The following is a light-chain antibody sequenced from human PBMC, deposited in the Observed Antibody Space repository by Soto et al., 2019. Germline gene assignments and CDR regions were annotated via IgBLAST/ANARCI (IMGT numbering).Light chain of an antibody. CDR3: SSYTSSSTLV. V-gene: IGLV2-14*01. CDR1: SSDVGGYNY. Sequence: QSALTQPASVSGSPGQSITISCTGTSSDVGGYNYVSWYQQHPGKAPKLMIYDVSNRPSGVSNRFSVSKSGNTASLTISGLQAEEEADYYCSSYTSSSTLVFGGGTKLTVL. J-gene: IGLJ2*01. CDR2: DVS.